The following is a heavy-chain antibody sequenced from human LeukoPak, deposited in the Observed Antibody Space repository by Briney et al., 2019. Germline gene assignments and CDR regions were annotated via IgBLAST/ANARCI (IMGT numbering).Heavy chain of an antibody. CDR2: IYSGGST. J-gene: IGHJ4*02. CDR3: ARVGDGYNSLGFDY. Sequence: GGSLRLSCAASGFTVSSNYMSWVRQAPGKGLEWVSVIYSGGSTYYADSVKGRFTISRDNSKNTLYLQMNSLRAEDTAVYYCARVGDGYNSLGFDYWGQGTLVTVSS. CDR1: GFTVSSNY. D-gene: IGHD5-24*01. V-gene: IGHV3-66*02.